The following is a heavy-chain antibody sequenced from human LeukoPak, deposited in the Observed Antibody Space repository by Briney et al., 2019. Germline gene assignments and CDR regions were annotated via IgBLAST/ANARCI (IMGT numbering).Heavy chain of an antibody. J-gene: IGHJ4*02. CDR3: AKTGTEDGYNIYFDH. D-gene: IGHD5-24*01. CDR1: GFTFSGYA. Sequence: GGSLRLSCAASGFTFSGYAMSWVRQAPWKGLEWASLISGSGGGTYYADSVKGRFTIFRDNSKNTQYLQMNSLRAEDTAVYYCAKTGTEDGYNIYFDHWGQGTLVTVSS. V-gene: IGHV3-23*01. CDR2: ISGSGGGT.